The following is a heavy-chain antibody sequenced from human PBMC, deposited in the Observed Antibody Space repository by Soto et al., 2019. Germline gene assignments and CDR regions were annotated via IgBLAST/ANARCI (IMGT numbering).Heavy chain of an antibody. CDR3: VRGTIVGATFTY. CDR1: GFTFSSYD. V-gene: IGHV3-48*03. CDR2: ISSSGDTK. Sequence: GGSLRLSCAASGFTFSSYDMNWVRQAPGKGLEWLSYISSSGDTKNYADSVQGRFTVSRDSAKNSLYLQMNSLRTEDTAVYYCVRGTIVGATFTYWGQGTLVTVSS. J-gene: IGHJ4*02. D-gene: IGHD1-26*01.